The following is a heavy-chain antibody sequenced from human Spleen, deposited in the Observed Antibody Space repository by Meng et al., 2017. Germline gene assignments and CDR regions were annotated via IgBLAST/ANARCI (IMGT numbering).Heavy chain of an antibody. CDR2: IGHSGVT. D-gene: IGHD6-19*01. CDR1: GGAIRTIGYY. CDR3: VRSSGWVRTGFDP. Sequence: QPQLQESGPGLVKPSEALSLTCGVSGGAIRTIGYYWGWIRQPPGKGLEWIGCIGHSGVTYYTPSLRSRVTVSIDTSKNQFFLEVTSVTAADTAVYYCVRSSGWVRTGFDPWGQGTLVTVSS. J-gene: IGHJ5*02. V-gene: IGHV4-39*01.